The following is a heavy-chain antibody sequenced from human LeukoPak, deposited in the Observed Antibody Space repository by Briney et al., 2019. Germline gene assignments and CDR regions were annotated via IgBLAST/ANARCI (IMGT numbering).Heavy chain of an antibody. V-gene: IGHV1-46*01. Sequence: GASVKVSCKACGYTFTSYYMHWVRHATGQGLEWMGIINPSGGSTRYAKKFQGRVTMTTDTSTSTVYMELSSLRSEDTAVYYCARVPRAFMITFGGVNDYFDYWGQGTLVTVSS. CDR3: ARVPRAFMITFGGVNDYFDY. D-gene: IGHD3-16*01. J-gene: IGHJ4*02. CDR1: GYTFTSYY. CDR2: INPSGGST.